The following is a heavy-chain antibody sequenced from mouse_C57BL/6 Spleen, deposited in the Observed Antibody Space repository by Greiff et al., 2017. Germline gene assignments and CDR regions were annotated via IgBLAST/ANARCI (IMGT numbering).Heavy chain of an antibody. CDR1: GYSITSGYY. CDR2: ISYDGSN. CDR3: ARESNYYAMDY. D-gene: IGHD2-5*01. V-gene: IGHV3-6*01. Sequence: EVQLQESGPGLVKPSQSLSLTCSVTGYSITSGYYWNWIRQFPGNKLEWIGYISYDGSNNYNPSLKNRISITRDTSKNQFFLKLNYLTTEDTATYYCARESNYYAMDYWGQGTSVTVSS. J-gene: IGHJ4*01.